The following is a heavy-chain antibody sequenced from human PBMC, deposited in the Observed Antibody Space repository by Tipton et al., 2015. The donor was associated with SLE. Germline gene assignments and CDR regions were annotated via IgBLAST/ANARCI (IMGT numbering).Heavy chain of an antibody. CDR2: INHSGST. Sequence: TLSLTCAVYGGSFSNYYWGWIRQPPGKGLECIGEINHSGSTNYNPSLKSRVTISVDTSKNQLSLKLSSVTAADTAVYYCARVDSAWYLEYWGQGTLVTVSS. CDR3: ARVDSAWYLEY. CDR1: GGSFSNYY. D-gene: IGHD6-19*01. V-gene: IGHV4-34*01. J-gene: IGHJ4*02.